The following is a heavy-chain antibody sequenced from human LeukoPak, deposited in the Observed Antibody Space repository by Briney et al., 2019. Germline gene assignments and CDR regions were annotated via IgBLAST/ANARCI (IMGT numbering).Heavy chain of an antibody. D-gene: IGHD6-13*01. V-gene: IGHV3-30*04. J-gene: IGHJ5*02. CDR3: ARDYLPYSSSPNWFDP. CDR2: ISYDGSNK. Sequence: PGGSLRLSCAASGFTFSSYAMHWVRQAPGKGLEWVAVISYDGSNKYYADSVKGRFTISRDNSKNTLYLQMNSLRAEDTAVYYCARDYLPYSSSPNWFDPWGQGTLVTVSS. CDR1: GFTFSSYA.